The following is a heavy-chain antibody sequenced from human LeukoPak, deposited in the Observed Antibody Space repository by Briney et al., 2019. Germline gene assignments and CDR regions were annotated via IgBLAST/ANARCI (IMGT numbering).Heavy chain of an antibody. CDR1: GGTFSSYA. Sequence: GASVKVSCKASGGTFSSYAISWVRQAPGQGLEWMGGIIPIFGTANYAQKFQGRVTITADESTSTAYMELSSLRSEDTAVYYCARDVVVPAASWLDPWGQGTLVTVSS. D-gene: IGHD2-2*01. CDR2: IIPIFGTA. CDR3: ARDVVVPAASWLDP. V-gene: IGHV1-69*13. J-gene: IGHJ5*02.